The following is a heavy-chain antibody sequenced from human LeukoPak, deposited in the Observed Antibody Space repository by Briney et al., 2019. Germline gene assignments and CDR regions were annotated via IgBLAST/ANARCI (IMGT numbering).Heavy chain of an antibody. CDR1: GFTFSSYG. CDR2: IWYDGSNK. J-gene: IGHJ4*02. D-gene: IGHD6-13*01. Sequence: TGGSLRLSCAASGFTFSSYGMHWVRQAPGKGLEWVAVIWYDGSNKYYADSVKGRFTISRDNSKNTLYLQMNSLRAEDTAVYYCAKSHDSSSWYSPSPDYWGQGTLVTVSS. V-gene: IGHV3-33*06. CDR3: AKSHDSSSWYSPSPDY.